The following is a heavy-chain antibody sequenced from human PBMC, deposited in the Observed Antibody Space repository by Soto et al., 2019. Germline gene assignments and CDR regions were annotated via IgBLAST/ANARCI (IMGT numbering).Heavy chain of an antibody. CDR3: AKEGHEFISFYFFDY. D-gene: IGHD3-10*01. CDR2: ISWSGGTT. CDR1: GFTFNSYA. V-gene: IGHV3-23*01. J-gene: IGHJ4*02. Sequence: GGSVGLSCAASGFTFNSYAMGCVREAPGKGLEGVAVISWSGGTTNYADSVGGRFTICRDNSENTLYLQVSSLRAEHTGIFYCAKEGHEFISFYFFDYWGQGVLVIV.